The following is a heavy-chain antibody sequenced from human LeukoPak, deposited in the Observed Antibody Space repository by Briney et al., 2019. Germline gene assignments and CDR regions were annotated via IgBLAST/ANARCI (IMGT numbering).Heavy chain of an antibody. J-gene: IGHJ4*02. D-gene: IGHD3-22*01. CDR1: GGSISRTNYY. CDR3: ARLGYYYDSSGYYYFDY. Sequence: PSETLSLTCTVSGGSISRTNYYWGWIRQPPGKGLEWIGSIYYSGSAYYNPSLKSRVTISVDTSKNQFSLKLSSVTAADTAVYYCARLGYYYDSSGYYYFDYWGQGTLVTVSS. V-gene: IGHV4-39*07. CDR2: IYYSGSA.